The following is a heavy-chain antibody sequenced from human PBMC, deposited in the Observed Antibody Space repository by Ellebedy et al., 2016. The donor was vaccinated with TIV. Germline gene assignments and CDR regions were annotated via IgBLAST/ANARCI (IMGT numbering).Heavy chain of an antibody. CDR2: IKQDGSEK. CDR3: ARGLGTTDYYGMDA. D-gene: IGHD1-14*01. J-gene: IGHJ6*02. Sequence: PGGSLRLSCAASGFTFSKYWMSWVRQAPGKGLEWVANIKQDGSEKSYVASVKGRFIISRDNAKNSLYLQMNSLTAEDTAVYYCARGLGTTDYYGMDAWGQGTTVTVSS. V-gene: IGHV3-7*01. CDR1: GFTFSKYW.